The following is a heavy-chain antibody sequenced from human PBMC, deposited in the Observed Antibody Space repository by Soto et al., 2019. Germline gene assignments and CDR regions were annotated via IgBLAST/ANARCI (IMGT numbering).Heavy chain of an antibody. V-gene: IGHV3-48*02. CDR1: GFTFSSYS. CDR2: ISSSSSTI. J-gene: IGHJ4*02. D-gene: IGHD3-22*01. Sequence: GGSLRLSCAASGFTFSSYSMNWVRQAPGKGLEWVSYISSSSSTIYYADSVKGRFTISRDNAKNSLYLQMNSLRDEDTAVYYCARVRQYYDSSGYPLGYFDYWGQGTLVTVSS. CDR3: ARVRQYYDSSGYPLGYFDY.